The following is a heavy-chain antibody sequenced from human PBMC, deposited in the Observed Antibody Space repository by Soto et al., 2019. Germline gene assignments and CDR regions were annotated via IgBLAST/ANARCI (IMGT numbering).Heavy chain of an antibody. CDR2: ISDSGGST. J-gene: IGHJ6*02. V-gene: IGHV3-23*01. CDR3: AKETRIMIFGALIPQDGYYYGMDV. CDR1: GFAFNSYA. Sequence: PVGSLRLSCAASGFAFNSYAMSWVRQAPGKGLEWVSGISDSGGSTYYAESVKGRFTISRDNSKNTLYLQMNSLRAEDTAIYYCAKETRIMIFGALIPQDGYYYGMDVWGRGTTVTVSS. D-gene: IGHD3-3*01.